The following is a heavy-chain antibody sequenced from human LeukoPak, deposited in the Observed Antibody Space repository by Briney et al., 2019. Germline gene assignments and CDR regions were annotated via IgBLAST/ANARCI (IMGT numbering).Heavy chain of an antibody. CDR3: ASLWAHTAMATGY. Sequence: PSETLSLTCTVSGGSISSYYWSWIRQPPGKGLEWIGSIYYSGSTYYNPSLKSRVTISVDTSKNQFSLKLSSVTAADTAVYYCASLWAHTAMATGYWGQGTLVTVSS. J-gene: IGHJ4*02. CDR2: IYYSGST. CDR1: GGSISSYY. D-gene: IGHD5-18*01. V-gene: IGHV4-59*05.